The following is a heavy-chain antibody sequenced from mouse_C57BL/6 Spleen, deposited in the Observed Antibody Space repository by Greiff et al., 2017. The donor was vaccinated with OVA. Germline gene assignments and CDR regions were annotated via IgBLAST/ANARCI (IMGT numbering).Heavy chain of an antibody. CDR1: GFTFSSYG. Sequence: EVQLVESGGDLVKPGGSLKLSCAASGFTFSSYGLSWVRQTPDKRLEWVATISSGGSYTYYPDHVKGRFTISRDNAKNTLYLQMSSLKSEDTAMYYCARHYYDSSYYYAMDYWGQGTSVTVSS. CDR3: ARHYYDSSYYYAMDY. V-gene: IGHV5-6*01. CDR2: ISSGGSYT. J-gene: IGHJ4*01. D-gene: IGHD1-1*01.